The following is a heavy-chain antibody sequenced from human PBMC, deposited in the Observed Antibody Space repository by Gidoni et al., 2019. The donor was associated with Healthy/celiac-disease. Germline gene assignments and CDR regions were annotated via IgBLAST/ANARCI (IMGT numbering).Heavy chain of an antibody. Sequence: QVQLVQSGAEVQKPGASVKVSSKASGYTSTSYGSSWVRQAPGQGLEWMGWLSAYNGNTNYAQKLQGRVTMTTDTSTSKAYMELRSLRSDDTAVYYCARTTLSRIAAAGTDYWGQGTLVTVSS. CDR3: ARTTLSRIAAAGTDY. CDR1: GYTSTSYG. CDR2: LSAYNGNT. D-gene: IGHD6-13*01. V-gene: IGHV1-18*01. J-gene: IGHJ4*02.